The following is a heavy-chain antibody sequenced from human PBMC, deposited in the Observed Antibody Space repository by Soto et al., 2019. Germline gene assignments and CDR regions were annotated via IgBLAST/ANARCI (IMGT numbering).Heavy chain of an antibody. CDR2: TYYRSKWYN. V-gene: IGHV6-1*01. CDR1: GDSVSSNSAA. Sequence: PSQTLSITCAISGDSVSSNSAAWNWIRQSPSRGLEWLGRTYYRSKWYNDYAVSVKSRITINPDTSKNQFSLQLNSVTPEDTAVYYCARDPIGSSATGGYYGMDVWGQGTTVTVSS. J-gene: IGHJ6*02. D-gene: IGHD6-13*01. CDR3: ARDPIGSSATGGYYGMDV.